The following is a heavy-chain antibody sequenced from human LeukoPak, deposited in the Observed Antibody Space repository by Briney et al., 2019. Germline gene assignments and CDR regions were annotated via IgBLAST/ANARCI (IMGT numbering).Heavy chain of an antibody. V-gene: IGHV3-53*01. J-gene: IGHJ4*02. CDR3: ARDQLSYGPYYFDY. Sequence: GGSLRLSCAASGFTVSSNYMSWVRQAPGKGLEWVSVIYSGGSTYYADSVKGRFTISRDNSKNTLYLQMNSLRAEDTAVYYCARDQLSYGPYYFDYWGQGTLVTVSS. CDR1: GFTVSSNY. D-gene: IGHD5-18*01. CDR2: IYSGGST.